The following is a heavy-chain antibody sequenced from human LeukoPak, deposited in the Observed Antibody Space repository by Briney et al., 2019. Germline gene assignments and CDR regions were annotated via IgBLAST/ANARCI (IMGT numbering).Heavy chain of an antibody. V-gene: IGHV4-61*01. CDR1: GGSISSSSYY. CDR2: IYYSGST. J-gene: IGHJ3*02. Sequence: SETLSLTCTVSGGSISSSSYYWSWIRQPPGKGLEWIGYIYYSGSTNYNPSLKSRVTISVDTSKNQFSLKLSSVTAADTAVYYCARDQSGYSSGSDAFDIWGQGTMVTVSS. CDR3: ARDQSGYSSGSDAFDI. D-gene: IGHD6-19*01.